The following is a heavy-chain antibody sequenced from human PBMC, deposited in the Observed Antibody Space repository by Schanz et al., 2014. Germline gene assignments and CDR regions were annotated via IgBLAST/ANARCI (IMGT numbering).Heavy chain of an antibody. CDR1: GYTFTTYY. CDR3: ARGRTFDY. V-gene: IGHV1-8*01. CDR2: FSAYNGHT. Sequence: QVQLVQSGAEVKKPGASVKVSCKASGYTFTTYYMLWVRQAPGQGLEWMGWFSAYNGHTDYAQKLQGRVTMTRNTSMSTAYIELHIRTSEDTAVYYCARGRTFDYWGQGTLVTVSS. J-gene: IGHJ4*02.